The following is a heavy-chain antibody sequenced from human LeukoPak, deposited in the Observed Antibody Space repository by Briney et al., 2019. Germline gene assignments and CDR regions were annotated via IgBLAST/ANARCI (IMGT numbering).Heavy chain of an antibody. V-gene: IGHV1-46*01. CDR2: INPTGNST. Sequence: ASVKVSCKASGYTFSIYYMDWVREAPGQGLEWMGIINPTGNSTTYAQKFQGRLTMTRDTSTSTVYMELSSLRSEDTAVHYCARISSYKSPADYWGQGTLVTVSS. CDR3: ARISSYKSPADY. J-gene: IGHJ4*02. D-gene: IGHD6-6*01. CDR1: GYTFSIYY.